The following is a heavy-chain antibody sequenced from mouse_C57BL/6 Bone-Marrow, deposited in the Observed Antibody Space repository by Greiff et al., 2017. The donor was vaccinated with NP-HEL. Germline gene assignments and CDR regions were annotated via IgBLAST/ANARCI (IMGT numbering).Heavy chain of an antibody. J-gene: IGHJ4*01. CDR1: GYTFTDYE. D-gene: IGHD2-5*01. V-gene: IGHV1-15*01. CDR3: TRLRYSKDYYAMDY. Sequence: QVQLQQSGAELVRPGASVTLSCKASGYTFTDYEMHWVKQTPVHGLEWIGAIDPETGGTAYTQKFKGKAILTADKSSRTAYMELRSLTSEDSAVYYCTRLRYSKDYYAMDYWGHGTAVTVSS. CDR2: IDPETGGT.